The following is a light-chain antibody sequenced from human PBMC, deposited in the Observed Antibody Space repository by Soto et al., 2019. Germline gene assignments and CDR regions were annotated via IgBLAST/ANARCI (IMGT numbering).Light chain of an antibody. CDR1: SSDVCGYNY. V-gene: IGLV2-14*01. CDR2: DVS. J-gene: IGLJ2*01. Sequence: QSALTQPASVSGSPGQSITISCTGTSSDVCGYNYVSWYQQYPGKAPKLMIYDVSDRPSGVSNRFSGSKSGNTASLTISGLQAEDEADYYCSSYTSSSTVVFGGGPKLTVL. CDR3: SSYTSSSTVV.